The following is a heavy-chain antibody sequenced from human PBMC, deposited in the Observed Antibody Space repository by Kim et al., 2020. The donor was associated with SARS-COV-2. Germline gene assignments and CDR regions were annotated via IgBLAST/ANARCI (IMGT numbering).Heavy chain of an antibody. CDR3: ARDPYYDDSSGSYYRYIDY. Sequence: SETLSLTCTVSGGSINNYYWSWIRQSPGKGLEWIGYIYYSGNTVYNPSLKSRVIISVDTSKNQFSLNMSSVTAADTAVYYCARDPYYDDSSGSYYRYIDYWSQGLLVTVSS. V-gene: IGHV4-59*01. D-gene: IGHD3-22*01. CDR1: GGSINNYY. CDR2: IYYSGNT. J-gene: IGHJ4*02.